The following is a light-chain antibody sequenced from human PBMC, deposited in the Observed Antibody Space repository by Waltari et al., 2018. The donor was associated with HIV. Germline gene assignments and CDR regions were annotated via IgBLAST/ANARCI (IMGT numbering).Light chain of an antibody. CDR2: WAS. Sequence: IVMTQSPDSLAASLGERAAINCKSRQSVFYNSNNRNYLAWYQQRPGQPPKLLISWASTRESGVPDRFSGSGSGTDFTLTISSLQAEDVAVYYCQQYFSDSWTFGPGTKVEIK. CDR3: QQYFSDSWT. V-gene: IGKV4-1*01. CDR1: QSVFYNSNNRNY. J-gene: IGKJ3*01.